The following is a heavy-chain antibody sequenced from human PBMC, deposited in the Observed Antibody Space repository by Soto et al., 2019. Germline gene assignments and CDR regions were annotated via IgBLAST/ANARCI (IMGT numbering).Heavy chain of an antibody. V-gene: IGHV4-30-4*01. J-gene: IGHJ4*02. CDR2: IYYSGST. Sequence: SEILSLTCTVSGGSISSGDYYWSWIRQPPGKGLEWIGYIYYSGSTYYNPSLKSRVTISVDTSKNQFSLKLSSVTAADTAVYYCARVQITGTSHFDYWGQGTLVTVSS. CDR3: ARVQITGTSHFDY. CDR1: GGSISSGDYY. D-gene: IGHD1-7*01.